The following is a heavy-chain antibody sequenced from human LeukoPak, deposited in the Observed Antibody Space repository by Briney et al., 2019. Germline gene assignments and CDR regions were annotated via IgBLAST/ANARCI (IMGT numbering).Heavy chain of an antibody. V-gene: IGHV3-11*01. CDR3: ARDSRLSQTNYYYYGMDV. J-gene: IGHJ6*02. Sequence: GGSLRLSCAASGFTFSDYYMSWIRQAPGKGLEWVSYISSSGSTIYYADSVKGRFTISRDNAKNSLYLQMNSLRAEDKAVYYCARDSRLSQTNYYYYGMDVWGQGTTVTVSS. CDR2: ISSSGSTI. CDR1: GFTFSDYY. D-gene: IGHD1-1*01.